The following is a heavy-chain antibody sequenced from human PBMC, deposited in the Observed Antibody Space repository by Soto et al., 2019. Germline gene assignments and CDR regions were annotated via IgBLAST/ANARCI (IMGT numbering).Heavy chain of an antibody. CDR3: ARDMREGLSGWHGVDY. D-gene: IGHD6-19*01. V-gene: IGHV1-46*01. J-gene: IGHJ4*02. CDR1: GYTFTTYY. Sequence: QVQLVQSGAEVKKPGASVKVSCKPFGYTFTTYYIHWVRQASGQGLEWMGIVNPSSGVTGYTQKFQGRVPMTTDTSTGTVYMEVSSLRSEDTAVYYCARDMREGLSGWHGVDYWGQGTLVTVSS. CDR2: VNPSSGVT.